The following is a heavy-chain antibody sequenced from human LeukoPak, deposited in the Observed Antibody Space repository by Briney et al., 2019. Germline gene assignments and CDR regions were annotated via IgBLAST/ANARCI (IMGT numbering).Heavy chain of an antibody. CDR2: ISDGESP. V-gene: IGHV4-59*01. J-gene: IGHJ1*01. D-gene: IGHD2-2*01. CDR1: GGSISYYY. CDR3: AQDRFSFVH. Sequence: SETLSLTCSVSGGSISYYYWSWIRQFPGKGLEWIGYISDGESPDYNPSLQSRVTIYVDSSKNQFFLNLTSVTAADTAVYYCAQDRFSFVHWGQGTLVTISS.